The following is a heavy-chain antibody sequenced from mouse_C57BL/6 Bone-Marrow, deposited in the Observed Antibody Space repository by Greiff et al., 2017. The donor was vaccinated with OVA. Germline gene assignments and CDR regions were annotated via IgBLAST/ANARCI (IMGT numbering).Heavy chain of an antibody. Sequence: QVQLQQSGAELVRPGASVTLSCKASGYTFTDYEMHWVKQTPVHGLEWIGAIDPETGGTAYNQKFKGKAILTADKSSSTAYMELRSLTSEDSAVYYCTRGGTTVVAEGYFDYWGQGTTLTVSS. J-gene: IGHJ2*01. CDR2: IDPETGGT. CDR3: TRGGTTVVAEGYFDY. D-gene: IGHD1-1*01. CDR1: GYTFTDYE. V-gene: IGHV1-15*01.